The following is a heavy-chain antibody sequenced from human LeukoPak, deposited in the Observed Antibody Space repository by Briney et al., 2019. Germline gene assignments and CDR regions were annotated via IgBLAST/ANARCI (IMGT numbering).Heavy chain of an antibody. D-gene: IGHD2-15*01. V-gene: IGHV3-11*04. CDR3: ARVRIGRYCSGGSCYPEYYFDY. Sequence: GGSLRLSCAASGFTFSDYYMSWIRQAPGKGLEWVSYISSSGSTIYYADSVKGRFTISRDNAKNSLYLQMNSLRAEDTAVYYCARVRIGRYCSGGSCYPEYYFDYWGQGTLVTVSS. CDR2: ISSSGSTI. CDR1: GFTFSDYY. J-gene: IGHJ4*02.